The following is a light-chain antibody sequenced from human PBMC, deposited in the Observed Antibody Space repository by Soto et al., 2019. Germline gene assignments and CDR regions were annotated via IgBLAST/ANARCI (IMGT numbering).Light chain of an antibody. V-gene: IGKV3-15*01. CDR3: QQYDVWPALT. CDR2: GAS. Sequence: EKALTQSPVTLSLSPGERATLSCRASQSVSSNLAWYQQRPGQAPRLLIYGASTRASGVPDRFSGSGSGTEFILTISSLQSEDSAAYYCQQYDVWPALTFGGGTKVDIK. CDR1: QSVSSN. J-gene: IGKJ4*01.